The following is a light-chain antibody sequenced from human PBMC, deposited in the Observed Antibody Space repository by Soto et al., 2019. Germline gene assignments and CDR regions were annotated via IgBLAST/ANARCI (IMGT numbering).Light chain of an antibody. Sequence: QSVLTQSPSASASLGASVKLTCTLSSGHSSYAIAWHQQQPEKGPRYLMKLSSDGSHSKGDGIPDRLSGSSSGAERYLTISSLQSEDEADYYCQTWGTGIVVFGGGTKLTVL. V-gene: IGLV4-69*01. J-gene: IGLJ2*01. CDR3: QTWGTGIVV. CDR2: LSSDGSH. CDR1: SGHSSYA.